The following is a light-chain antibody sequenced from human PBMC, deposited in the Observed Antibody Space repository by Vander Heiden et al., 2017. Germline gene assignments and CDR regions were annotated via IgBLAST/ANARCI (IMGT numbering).Light chain of an antibody. J-gene: IGLJ2*01. CDR3: QEWNSIRRV. Sequence: SSALTQPPSVSVCQGQTASITGYGNELGDKYGCWYQQRQAPSVVLDIDQDSKRASGIPECVSGSNTATTVTMTSGGTQAVDESYYYRQEWNSIRRVFGGGTKLTVL. V-gene: IGLV3-1*01. CDR2: QDS. CDR1: ELGDKY.